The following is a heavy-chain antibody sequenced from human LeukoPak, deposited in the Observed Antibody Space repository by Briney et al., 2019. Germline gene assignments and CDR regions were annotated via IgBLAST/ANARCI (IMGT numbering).Heavy chain of an antibody. Sequence: SETLSLTCAVYGGSFSGYYWSWIRQPPGKGLEWIGEINHSGSTNYNPSLKSRVTISVDTSKNQFSLKLSSVTAADTAVYYCARSRQMLGYCSGGSCYRSYYYYYGMDVWGQGTTVTVSS. J-gene: IGHJ6*02. CDR1: GGSFSGYY. V-gene: IGHV4-34*01. D-gene: IGHD2-15*01. CDR3: ARSRQMLGYCSGGSCYRSYYYYYGMDV. CDR2: INHSGST.